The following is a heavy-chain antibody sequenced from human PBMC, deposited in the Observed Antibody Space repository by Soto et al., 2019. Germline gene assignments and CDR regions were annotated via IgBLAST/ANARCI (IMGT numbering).Heavy chain of an antibody. CDR3: ARAPEKRSGYYSYDLDY. CDR1: GFTCSSYG. Sequence: PGGSLRLSCAASGFTCSSYGMHWVRQAPGKGLEWVAVIWYDGSNKYYADSVKGRFTISRDNFKNTLYLQMNSLRAEDTAVYYCARAPEKRSGYYSYDLDYWCQGTLVT. D-gene: IGHD3-22*01. CDR2: IWYDGSNK. J-gene: IGHJ4*02. V-gene: IGHV3-33*01.